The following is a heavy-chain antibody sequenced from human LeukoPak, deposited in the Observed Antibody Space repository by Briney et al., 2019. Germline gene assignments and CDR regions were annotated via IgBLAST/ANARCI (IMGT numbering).Heavy chain of an antibody. J-gene: IGHJ4*02. CDR2: VYSAGST. CDR1: GDSISSNIYY. D-gene: IGHD3-22*01. CDR3: ARDRYYYDSSGYYSFVY. Sequence: SETLSLTCTVSGDSISSNIYYWGWIRQPPGEGLNWIGSVYSAGSTYYNPSLKSRITIPLDTSKNQFSLKLSSVTAADTAVYYCARDRYYYDSSGYYSFVYWGQGTLVTVSS. V-gene: IGHV4-39*07.